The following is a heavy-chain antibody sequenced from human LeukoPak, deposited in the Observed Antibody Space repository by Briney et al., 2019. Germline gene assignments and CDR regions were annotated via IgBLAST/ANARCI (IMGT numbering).Heavy chain of an antibody. CDR2: INPNSGGT. J-gene: IGHJ4*02. CDR1: GYTFTGYY. V-gene: IGHV1-2*02. Sequence: ASVMVSCKASGYTFTGYYMHWVRQAPGQGLEWMGWINPNSGGTNYAQKFQGRVTMTRDTSISTAYMELSRLRSDATAVYYCARESGDILTGYLDWGQGTLVTVSS. D-gene: IGHD3-9*01. CDR3: ARESGDILTGYLD.